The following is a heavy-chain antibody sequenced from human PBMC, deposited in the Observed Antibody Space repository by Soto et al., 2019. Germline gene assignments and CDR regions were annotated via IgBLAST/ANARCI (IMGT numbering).Heavy chain of an antibody. V-gene: IGHV1-2*04. CDR2: INPNSGGT. Sequence: ASVKVSCKASGYTFTGYYMHWVRQAPGQGLEWMGWINPNSGGTNYAQKFQGWVTMTRDTSISTAYMELSRLRPDDTAVYYCARAVEQLVLTFDYWGQGTLVTVYS. CDR1: GYTFTGYY. CDR3: ARAVEQLVLTFDY. J-gene: IGHJ4*02. D-gene: IGHD6-6*01.